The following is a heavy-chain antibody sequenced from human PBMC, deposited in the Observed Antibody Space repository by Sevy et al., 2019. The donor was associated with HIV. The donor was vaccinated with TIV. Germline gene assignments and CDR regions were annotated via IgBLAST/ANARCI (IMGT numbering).Heavy chain of an antibody. CDR3: ARVLRKDAYYDFWSGYYRPLPYYYYGMDV. CDR2: MNPNSGNT. CDR1: GYTFTSYD. V-gene: IGHV1-8*01. Sequence: ASVKVSCKASGYTFTSYDINWVRQATGQGLEWMGWMNPNSGNTGYAQKFQGRVTMTRNTSISTAYMELSNLRSEDTAVYYCARVLRKDAYYDFWSGYYRPLPYYYYGMDVWGQGTTVTVSS. D-gene: IGHD3-3*01. J-gene: IGHJ6*02.